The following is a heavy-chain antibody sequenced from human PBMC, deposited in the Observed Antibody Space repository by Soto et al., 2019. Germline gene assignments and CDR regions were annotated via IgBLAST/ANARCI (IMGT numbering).Heavy chain of an antibody. CDR3: AKMGVVRGVIITAPFDD. D-gene: IGHD3-10*01. CDR1: GFTFSSYA. V-gene: IGHV3-23*01. J-gene: IGHJ4*02. Sequence: GSLRLSCAASGFTFSSYAMSWVRQAPGKGLEWVSAISGSGGSTYYADSVKGRFTISRDNSKNTLYLQMNSLRAEDTAVYYCAKMGVVRGVIITAPFDDWGQGTLVTVSS. CDR2: ISGSGGST.